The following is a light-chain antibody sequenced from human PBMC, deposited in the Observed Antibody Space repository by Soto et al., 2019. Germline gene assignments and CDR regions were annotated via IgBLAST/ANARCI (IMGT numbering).Light chain of an antibody. CDR1: SSNIGAGYD. J-gene: IGLJ1*01. CDR2: GNS. CDR3: QSYDSSRSGYV. Sequence: QSVLTQPPSVSGAPGQRVTISCTGSSSNIGAGYDVHWYQQLPGTAPKLLIYGNSNRPSGVPDRFCGSKSGTSASLAITGLQAEDEADYYCQSYDSSRSGYVFGTGTKLTVL. V-gene: IGLV1-40*01.